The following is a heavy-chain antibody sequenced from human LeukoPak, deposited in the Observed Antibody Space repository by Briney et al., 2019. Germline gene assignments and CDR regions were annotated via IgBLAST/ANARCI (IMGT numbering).Heavy chain of an antibody. CDR3: ATLGRYYDYVWGSYRYGGYFDY. J-gene: IGHJ4*02. Sequence: SETLSLTCEVNGGSFSGYHWTWIRQPPGKGLQYIGEINDSGSPIYNPSLKSRVTISVDTSKDQFSLKLSSVTAADTAVYYCATLGRYYDYVWGSYRYGGYFDYWGQGTLVTVSS. V-gene: IGHV4-34*01. CDR1: GGSFSGYH. CDR2: INDSGSP. D-gene: IGHD3-16*02.